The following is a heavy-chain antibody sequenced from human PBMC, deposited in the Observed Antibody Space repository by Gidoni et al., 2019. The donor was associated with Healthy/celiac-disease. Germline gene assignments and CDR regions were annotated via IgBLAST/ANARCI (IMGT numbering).Heavy chain of an antibody. CDR3: ARTRDCSGGSCYSTDGMDV. CDR1: GFTFSSYA. CDR2: RSYDGSNK. V-gene: IGHV3-30-3*01. Sequence: QVQLVESGGGVVQPGRSLRLSCAASGFTFSSYAMHWVRQAPGKGLEGVAVRSYDGSNKYYADSVKGRFTISRDNSKNTLYLQMNSLRAEDTAVYYCARTRDCSGGSCYSTDGMDVWGQGTTVTVSS. J-gene: IGHJ6*02. D-gene: IGHD2-15*01.